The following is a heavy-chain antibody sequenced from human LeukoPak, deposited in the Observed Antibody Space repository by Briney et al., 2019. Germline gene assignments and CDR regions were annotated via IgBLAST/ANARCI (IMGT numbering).Heavy chain of an antibody. J-gene: IGHJ3*02. CDR2: IYYSGST. V-gene: IGHV4-61*10. D-gene: IGHD3-22*01. Sequence: PSETLSLTCTVSGGSISSGSYYGSWLRQPAGKGLEWIGYIYYSGSTNYNPSLKSRVTISVDTSKNQFSLKLSSVTAAGTAVYYCASLTTADAFDIWGQGTMVTVSS. CDR1: GGSISSGSYY. CDR3: ASLTTADAFDI.